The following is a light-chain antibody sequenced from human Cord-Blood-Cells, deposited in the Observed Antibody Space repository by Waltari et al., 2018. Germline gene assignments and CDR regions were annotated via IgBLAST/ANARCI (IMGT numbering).Light chain of an antibody. CDR1: NSNIGDHY. Sequence: QPVLTQPPSVSAAPGQKVTISCSGSNSNIGDHYVSRYQQLPGAAPKLLIYDNNKRPSGIPDRFSGSKSGRSATLRITGLQTGDEADYYCGTWDSSLSAGVFGGGTKLTVL. CDR2: DNN. CDR3: GTWDSSLSAGV. V-gene: IGLV1-51*01. J-gene: IGLJ2*01.